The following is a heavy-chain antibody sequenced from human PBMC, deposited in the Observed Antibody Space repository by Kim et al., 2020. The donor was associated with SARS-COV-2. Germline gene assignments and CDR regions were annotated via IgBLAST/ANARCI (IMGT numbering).Heavy chain of an antibody. D-gene: IGHD6-19*01. CDR1: GFTFSSYG. CDR2: ISYDGSNK. V-gene: IGHV3-30*18. Sequence: GGSLRLSCAASGFTFSSYGMHWVRQAPGKGLEWVAVISYDGSNKYYADSVKGRFTISRDNSKNTLYLQMNSLRAEDTAVYYCAKASISSSGWSYGMDVWGQGTTVTVSS. J-gene: IGHJ6*02. CDR3: AKASISSSGWSYGMDV.